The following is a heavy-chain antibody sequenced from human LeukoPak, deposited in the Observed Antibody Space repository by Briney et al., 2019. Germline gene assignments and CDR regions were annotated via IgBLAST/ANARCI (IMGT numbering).Heavy chain of an antibody. J-gene: IGHJ4*02. D-gene: IGHD3-22*01. CDR3: AREDDSSGYFDY. Sequence: ASVKVSCKASGYTFTSYDINWVRQATGQGLEWMGWMNPNSGNTSYAQKFQGRVTMTRDTSTSTVYMELSSLRSEDTAVYYCAREDDSSGYFDYWGQGTLVTVSS. CDR1: GYTFTSYD. V-gene: IGHV1-8*01. CDR2: MNPNSGNT.